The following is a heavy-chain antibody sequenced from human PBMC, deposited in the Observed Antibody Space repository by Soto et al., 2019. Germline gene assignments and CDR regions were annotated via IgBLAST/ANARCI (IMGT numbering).Heavy chain of an antibody. CDR1: GGSISSGGNY. CDR2: IYHSGST. J-gene: IGHJ6*02. D-gene: IGHD3-10*01. V-gene: IGHV4-31*03. CDR3: ASARMVRGVIYYYGMDV. Sequence: QVQLQESGPGLVKSSQTLSLTCTVSGGSISSGGNYWSWIRQHPGKGLEWIGYIYHSGSTYYNPSLKSRVTISVDTSKNQFSLKLNSVTAADTAVYYCASARMVRGVIYYYGMDVWGQGPTVTVSS.